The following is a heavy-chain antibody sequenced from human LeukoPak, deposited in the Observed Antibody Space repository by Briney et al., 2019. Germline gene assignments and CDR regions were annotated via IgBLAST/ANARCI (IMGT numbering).Heavy chain of an antibody. CDR3: ARGYSGSYYFDY. J-gene: IGHJ4*02. CDR1: GFTFSNYS. D-gene: IGHD1-26*01. CDR2: INSDGSST. V-gene: IGHV3-74*01. Sequence: GGSLRLSCAASGFTFSNYSMNWVRQAPGKGLVWVSRINSDGSSTSYADSVKGRFTISRDNAKNTLYLQMNSLRAEDTAVYYCARGYSGSYYFDYWGQGTLLTVSS.